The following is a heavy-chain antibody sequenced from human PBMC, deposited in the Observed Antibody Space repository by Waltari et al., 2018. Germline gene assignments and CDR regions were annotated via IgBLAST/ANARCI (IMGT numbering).Heavy chain of an antibody. CDR3: AKGSIISGWYSAFDI. CDR1: GFTFSSYA. Sequence: EVQLLESGGGLVQPGGSLRLSCAASGFTFSSYAMSWVRQAPGKGLEWVSAIIGSGGSTYYAYSVKGRFTISRDNSKNTLYLQMNSLRAEDTAVYYCAKGSIISGWYSAFDIWGQGTMVTVSS. J-gene: IGHJ3*02. V-gene: IGHV3-23*01. D-gene: IGHD6-19*01. CDR2: IIGSGGST.